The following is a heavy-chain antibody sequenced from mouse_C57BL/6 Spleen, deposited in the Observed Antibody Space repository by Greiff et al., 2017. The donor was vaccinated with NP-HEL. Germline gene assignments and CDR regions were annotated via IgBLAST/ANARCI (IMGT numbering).Heavy chain of an antibody. D-gene: IGHD3-2*02. J-gene: IGHJ4*01. CDR3: ARRTRSGSMDY. CDR1: GYSITSGYD. V-gene: IGHV3-1*01. CDR2: ISYSGST. Sequence: DVQLQESGPGMVKPSQSLSLTCTVTGYSITSGYDWHWIRHFPGNKLEWMGYISYSGSTNYNPSLKSRISITHDTSKNHFFLKLNSVTTEDTATYYCARRTRSGSMDYWGQGTSVTVSS.